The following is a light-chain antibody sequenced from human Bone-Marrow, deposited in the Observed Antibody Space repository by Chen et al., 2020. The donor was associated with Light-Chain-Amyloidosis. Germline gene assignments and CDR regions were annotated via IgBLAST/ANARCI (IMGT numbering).Light chain of an antibody. CDR1: SSDVGGDNH. J-gene: IGLJ1*01. CDR2: EVT. CDR3: SSYTITNALV. Sequence: SALTQPALVSGSPGQSITISCTGTSSDVGGDNHVSSYQQHPDKAPKLMIYEVTNRPPWVPDRFSGSKSDNTASLTIAGLQTEDEADYFCSSYTITNALVFGSGTRVTVL. V-gene: IGLV2-14*01.